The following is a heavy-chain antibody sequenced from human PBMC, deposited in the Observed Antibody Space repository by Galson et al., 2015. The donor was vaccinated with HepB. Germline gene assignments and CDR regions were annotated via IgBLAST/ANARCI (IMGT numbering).Heavy chain of an antibody. CDR1: GGSISSYY. Sequence: TLSLTCTVSGGSISSYYWSWIRQPPGKGLERIGYIYYSGSTNYNPSLKSRVTISVDTSKNQFSLKLSSVTAADTAVYYCARAYYDSSGYYWAAFDIWGQGTMVTVSS. V-gene: IGHV4-59*08. CDR2: IYYSGST. J-gene: IGHJ3*02. CDR3: ARAYYDSSGYYWAAFDI. D-gene: IGHD3-22*01.